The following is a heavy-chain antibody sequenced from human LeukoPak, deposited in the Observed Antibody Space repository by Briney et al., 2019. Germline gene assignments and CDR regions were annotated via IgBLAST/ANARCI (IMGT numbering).Heavy chain of an antibody. Sequence: SETLSLTCTVSGGSMRGYYWSWVRQPPGKGLEWIGDIYYSGSTTYNTSLKSRGTISIETSKNQSSLNLNSVTAADTAVYYCARDSSEWVAQHFDPWGQGILVTVSS. D-gene: IGHD6-19*01. V-gene: IGHV4-59*01. CDR2: IYYSGST. CDR1: GGSMRGYY. J-gene: IGHJ5*02. CDR3: ARDSSEWVAQHFDP.